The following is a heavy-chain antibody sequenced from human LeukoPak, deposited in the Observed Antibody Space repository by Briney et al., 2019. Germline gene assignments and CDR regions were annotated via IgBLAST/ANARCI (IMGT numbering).Heavy chain of an antibody. CDR1: GGSISSGDYY. Sequence: SETLSLTCTVSGGSISSGDYYWSWIRQPPGKGLEWIGYIYYSGSTNYNPSLKSRVTISVDTSKNQFSLKLSSVTAADTAVYYCARDLQYYDFWSGYYSGRDYYYYGMDVWGQGTTVTVSS. CDR2: IYYSGST. D-gene: IGHD3-3*01. V-gene: IGHV4-61*08. J-gene: IGHJ6*02. CDR3: ARDLQYYDFWSGYYSGRDYYYYGMDV.